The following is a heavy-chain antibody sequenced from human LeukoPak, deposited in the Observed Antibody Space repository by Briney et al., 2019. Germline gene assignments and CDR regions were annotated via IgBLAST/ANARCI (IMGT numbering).Heavy chain of an antibody. J-gene: IGHJ4*02. V-gene: IGHV3-23*01. Sequence: GGSLRLSCAASGFTFSSYWMSWVRQAPGKGLEWVSAISGSGGSTYYADSVKGRFTISRDNSKNTLYLQMNSLRAEDTAVYYCALVMTTVTKGPFDYWGQGTLVTVSS. D-gene: IGHD4-17*01. CDR2: ISGSGGST. CDR1: GFTFSSYW. CDR3: ALVMTTVTKGPFDY.